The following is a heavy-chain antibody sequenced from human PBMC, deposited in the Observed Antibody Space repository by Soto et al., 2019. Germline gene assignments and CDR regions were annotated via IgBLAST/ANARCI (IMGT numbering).Heavy chain of an antibody. CDR2: ISYDGSNK. D-gene: IGHD3-22*01. V-gene: IGHV3-30*18. J-gene: IGHJ4*02. CDR1: GFTFSSYG. Sequence: QVQLVESGGGVVQPGRSLRLSCAASGFTFSSYGMHWVRQAPGKGLEWVAVISYDGSNKYYADSVEGRFTISRDNSKNTLYLQMNSLRAEDTAVYYCAKDYYDSSGYYDNDYWGQGTLVTVSS. CDR3: AKDYYDSSGYYDNDY.